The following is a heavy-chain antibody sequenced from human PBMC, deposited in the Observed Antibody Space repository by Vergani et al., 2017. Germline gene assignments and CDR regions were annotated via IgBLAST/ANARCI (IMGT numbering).Heavy chain of an antibody. J-gene: IGHJ5*02. Sequence: QLQLQQSGPGLVKPSETLILTCTVSADSISSGSYYWGWIRQPPGKSLEWIGSIYYSGLTYYNPSLKSRVAISVDTSKNQFSLKLNSVTAADTAVYYCGRVXDFYGLGSRLLDLWGQGILVTVSS. D-gene: IGHD3-10*01. CDR2: IYYSGLT. CDR3: GRVXDFYGLGSRLLDL. CDR1: ADSISSGSYY. V-gene: IGHV4-39*07.